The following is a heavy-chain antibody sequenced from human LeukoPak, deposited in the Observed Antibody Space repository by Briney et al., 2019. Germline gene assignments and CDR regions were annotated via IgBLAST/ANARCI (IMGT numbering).Heavy chain of an antibody. J-gene: IGHJ3*02. CDR1: GGSISSFF. CDR2: IYTSENT. CDR3: ARHTRVSAFDI. V-gene: IGHV4-4*09. D-gene: IGHD3-10*01. Sequence: SETLSLTCTVSGGSISSFFWSWIRQLPGKGLEWIAYIYTSENTNYNPSLKSRVTISLDTSKNQFSLKLSSVTAADTAVYYCARHTRVSAFDIWGQGTMVTVSS.